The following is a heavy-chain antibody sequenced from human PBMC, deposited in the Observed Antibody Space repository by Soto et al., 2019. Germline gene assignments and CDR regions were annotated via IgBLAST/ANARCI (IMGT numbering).Heavy chain of an antibody. CDR2: IRPYNGDT. D-gene: IGHD4-17*01. V-gene: IGHV1-18*01. Sequence: QVQLMQSGAEVKKPGASVKVSCKASGYTFASYDFSWVRQAPGQGLEWMGWIRPYNGDTKYAQRFQGRVTMTTDTSTNTAYMELRSLRSGDTAVYFCARDYGNTFVDYWGQGSLVIVSS. CDR3: ARDYGNTFVDY. CDR1: GYTFASYD. J-gene: IGHJ4*02.